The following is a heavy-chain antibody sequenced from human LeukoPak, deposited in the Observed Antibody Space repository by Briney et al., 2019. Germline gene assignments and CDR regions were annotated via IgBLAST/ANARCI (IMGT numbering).Heavy chain of an antibody. J-gene: IGHJ4*02. D-gene: IGHD3-9*01. V-gene: IGHV3-7*01. CDR2: IKQDGSEK. CDR3: ARRRDDILTGYYFDY. CDR1: GFTFSSYW. Sequence: GGSLRLSCAASGFTFSSYWMSWVRQAPGKGLEWVANIKQDGSEKYYVDSVKGRFTISRDNAKNSLYLQMNSLRAEDTAVYYCARRRDDILTGYYFDYWGQGTLVTVSS.